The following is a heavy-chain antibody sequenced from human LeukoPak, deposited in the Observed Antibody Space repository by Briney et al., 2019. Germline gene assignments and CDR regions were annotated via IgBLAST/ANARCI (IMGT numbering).Heavy chain of an antibody. V-gene: IGHV4-59*01. CDR2: IYYSGST. CDR3: ARSRRGSGWYSGWFDP. J-gene: IGHJ5*02. Sequence: SETLSLTCTVSSGSISSYYWSWIRQPPGKGLEWIGYIYYSGSTNYNPSLKSRVTISVDTSKNQFSLKLSSVTAADTAVYYCARSRRGSGWYSGWFDPWGQGTLVTVSS. CDR1: SGSISSYY. D-gene: IGHD6-19*01.